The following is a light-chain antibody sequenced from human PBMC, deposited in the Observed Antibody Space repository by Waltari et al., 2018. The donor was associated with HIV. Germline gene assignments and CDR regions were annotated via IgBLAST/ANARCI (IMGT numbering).Light chain of an antibody. CDR3: LQYDNWPPWT. Sequence: EVVMTQSPATLSVSPGERATLFCRASQSVGSKLAWYQQKPGQAPRLLIYDASTRATVIPARFSGTWSGTDFTLTISSLQSEDFAVYYCLQYDNWPPWTFGQGTKVEFK. CDR2: DAS. J-gene: IGKJ1*01. V-gene: IGKV3-15*01. CDR1: QSVGSK.